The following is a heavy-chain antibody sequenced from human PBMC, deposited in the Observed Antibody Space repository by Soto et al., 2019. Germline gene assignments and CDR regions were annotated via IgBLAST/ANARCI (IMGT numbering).Heavy chain of an antibody. Sequence: RGSLRLSCAASGFSFTSYALIWVRHSPVKWLEWVSTISGSDGKTYYADSVKGRFSISRDTSKTTLYLQMNSLRVEDTAVYYCARWSFLDYWGQGTRVTVSS. CDR1: GFSFTSYA. J-gene: IGHJ4*02. D-gene: IGHD1-26*01. CDR2: ISGSDGKT. CDR3: ARWSFLDY. V-gene: IGHV3-23*01.